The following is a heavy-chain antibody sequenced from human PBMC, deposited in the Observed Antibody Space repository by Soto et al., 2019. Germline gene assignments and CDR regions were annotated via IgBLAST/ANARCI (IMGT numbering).Heavy chain of an antibody. D-gene: IGHD5-18*01. J-gene: IGHJ4*02. V-gene: IGHV1-69*12. Sequence: QVQLVQSGAEVKKPESSVKGSCKAPGGTFSTYAVSWVRQAPGQGLEWTGGIIPMFGTANYAQRFQDRVTITADESTNTVYMELSSLRSEDTAVYFCASGIQLWLRRINNGYSGWGQGTLVTVSS. CDR1: GGTFSTYA. CDR2: IIPMFGTA. CDR3: ASGIQLWLRRINNGYSG.